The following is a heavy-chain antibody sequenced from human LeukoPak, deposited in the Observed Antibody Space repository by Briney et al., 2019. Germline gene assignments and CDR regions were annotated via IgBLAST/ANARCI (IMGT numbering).Heavy chain of an antibody. V-gene: IGHV3-23*01. CDR1: GFTFSSYA. Sequence: GGSLRLSCAASGFTFSSYAMSWVRQAPGKRLEWVSAISGSGGSTYYADSVKGRFTISRDNSKNTLYLQMNSLRAEDTAVYYCAKAGMARDAFDIWGQGTMVTVSS. CDR3: AKAGMARDAFDI. D-gene: IGHD5-24*01. CDR2: ISGSGGST. J-gene: IGHJ3*02.